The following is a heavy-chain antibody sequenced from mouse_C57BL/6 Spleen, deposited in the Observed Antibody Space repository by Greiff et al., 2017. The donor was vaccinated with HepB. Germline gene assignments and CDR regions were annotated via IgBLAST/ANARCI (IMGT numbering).Heavy chain of an antibody. CDR2: IYPGDGDT. D-gene: IGHD1-1*01. V-gene: IGHV1-80*01. CDR1: GYAFSSYW. Sequence: VQLQQSGAELVKPGASVKISCKASGYAFSSYWMNWVKQRPGKGLEWIGQIYPGDGDTNYNGKFKGKATLTADKSSRSAYMQLSSLTSEDSAVYFCARGGLCLYGGSYVWYFDVWGTGTTVTVSS. CDR3: ARGGLCLYGGSYVWYFDV. J-gene: IGHJ1*03.